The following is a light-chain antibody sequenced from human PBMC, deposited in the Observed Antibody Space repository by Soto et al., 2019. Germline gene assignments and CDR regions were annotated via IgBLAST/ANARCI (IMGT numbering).Light chain of an antibody. CDR3: QQYGSSGT. CDR1: QSVSNNY. CDR2: SAS. J-gene: IGKJ1*01. Sequence: ENMLTQSPGDMSLSPCEGAPLSCRASQSVSNNYLPWYQPNPGQPPRLLIYSASNGATGIPDRFSGSGSATDFTLTISRLEPEDFAVYYCQQYGSSGTFGQGTKVHIK. V-gene: IGKV3-20*01.